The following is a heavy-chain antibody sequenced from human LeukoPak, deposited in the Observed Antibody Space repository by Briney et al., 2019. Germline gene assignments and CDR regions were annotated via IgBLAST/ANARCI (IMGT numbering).Heavy chain of an antibody. Sequence: SETLSLTCTVSGYSISSGYYWGWIRQPPGKGLEWIGSIYHSGSTYYNPSLKSRVTISVDTSKNQFSLKLSSVTAADTAVYYCARGVRAVQGYCSGGSCLARIYYYMDVWGKGTTVTVSS. CDR3: ARGVRAVQGYCSGGSCLARIYYYMDV. J-gene: IGHJ6*03. V-gene: IGHV4-38-2*02. CDR1: GYSISSGYY. D-gene: IGHD2-15*01. CDR2: IYHSGST.